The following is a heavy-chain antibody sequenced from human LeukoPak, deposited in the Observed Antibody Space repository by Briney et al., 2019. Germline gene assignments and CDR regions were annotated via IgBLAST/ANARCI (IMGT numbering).Heavy chain of an antibody. Sequence: AGTLSLTCSVSGGSIGTFYWNWIRQPAGKGLEWIGRIWSSGTTNYNPFLKSRVTMSLDTSKNQVSLNLISVTAADTALYCCARSEYVTFDYWGRGTVVIVSS. J-gene: IGHJ4*02. CDR2: IWSSGTT. CDR3: ARSEYVTFDY. D-gene: IGHD3-16*01. V-gene: IGHV4-4*07. CDR1: GGSIGTFY.